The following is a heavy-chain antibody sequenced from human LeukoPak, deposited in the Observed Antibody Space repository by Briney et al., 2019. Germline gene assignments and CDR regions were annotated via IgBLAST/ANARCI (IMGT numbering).Heavy chain of an antibody. CDR2: INWNGGST. J-gene: IGHJ3*02. Sequence: GGSLRLSCTASGFTFDDYGMSWVRQAPGKGLEWVSGINWNGGSTSYADSVKGRFTISRDNAKNSLYLQMNSLRAEDTASYYCARGRFGEPEFDAFDMWGQGTMVTGSS. V-gene: IGHV3-20*04. CDR1: GFTFDDYG. CDR3: ARGRFGEPEFDAFDM. D-gene: IGHD3-10*01.